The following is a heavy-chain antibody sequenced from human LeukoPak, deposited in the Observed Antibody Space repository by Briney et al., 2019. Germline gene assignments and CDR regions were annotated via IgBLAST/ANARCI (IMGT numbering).Heavy chain of an antibody. Sequence: PGGSLRLSCAASGFTFSDYYMSWIRQAPGKGLEWVSYISSSGSTIYYADSVKGRFTISRDNAKNSLYLQMNSLRAEDTAVYYCARGWMPAAILPYYMDVWGKGTTVTVSS. CDR3: ARGWMPAAILPYYMDV. J-gene: IGHJ6*03. CDR1: GFTFSDYY. D-gene: IGHD2-2*02. CDR2: ISSSGSTI. V-gene: IGHV3-11*01.